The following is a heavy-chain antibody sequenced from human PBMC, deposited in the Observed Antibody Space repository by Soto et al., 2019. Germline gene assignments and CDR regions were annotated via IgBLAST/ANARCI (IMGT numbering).Heavy chain of an antibody. V-gene: IGHV4-34*01. CDR3: ARFRWGSPYGMDV. CDR1: GGSFSAYY. Sequence: SETLSLTCAASGGSFSAYYWSWIRQPPGRGLEWIGEINHNGNSNYNPALESRVTISVDTSKNQFSLKLISVTAADTAVYYCARFRWGSPYGMDVWGQGTTVTVSS. D-gene: IGHD2-21*01. J-gene: IGHJ6*02. CDR2: INHNGNS.